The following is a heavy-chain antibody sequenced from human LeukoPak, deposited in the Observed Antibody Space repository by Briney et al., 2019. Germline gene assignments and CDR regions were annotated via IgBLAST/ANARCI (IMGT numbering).Heavy chain of an antibody. V-gene: IGHV1-2*04. CDR3: ARGWVVPAASTSPDFDY. CDR2: INPNSGGT. D-gene: IGHD2-2*01. CDR1: GYTFTVYY. Sequence: ASVKVSCTASGYTFTVYYMHWVRQAPGQGLEWMGWINPNSGGTNYAQKFQGWVTMTRDTSISTAYMELSRLRSDDTAVYYCARGWVVPAASTSPDFDYWGQGTLVTVSS. J-gene: IGHJ4*02.